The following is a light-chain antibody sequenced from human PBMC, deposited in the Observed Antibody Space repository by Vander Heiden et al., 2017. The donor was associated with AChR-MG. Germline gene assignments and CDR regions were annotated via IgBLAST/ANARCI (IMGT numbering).Light chain of an antibody. CDR1: NIGRKT. J-gene: IGLJ3*02. Sequence: SYVLTQPPSVSVAPGETARTTCGGNNIGRKTVHWYQQKPGQAPVLVVYDDSDRPSGIPDRFSGSNSGNTATLTISRVEAGDEADYYCQVWDSSTDLRVFGGGTKLTVL. CDR3: QVWDSSTDLRV. CDR2: DDS. V-gene: IGLV3-21*02.